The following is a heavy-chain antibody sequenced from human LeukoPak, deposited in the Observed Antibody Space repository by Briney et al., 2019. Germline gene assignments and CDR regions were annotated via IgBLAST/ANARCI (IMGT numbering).Heavy chain of an antibody. Sequence: SETLSLTCTVSGGSISSYYWSWIRQPPGKGLEWIGYIYYSGSTNYNPSLKSRVTISVDTSKNQFSLKLNSVTAADTAVYYCARRTAAASFDYWGQGTLVTVSS. CDR3: ARRTAAASFDY. D-gene: IGHD6-13*01. J-gene: IGHJ4*02. CDR2: IYYSGST. V-gene: IGHV4-59*01. CDR1: GGSISSYY.